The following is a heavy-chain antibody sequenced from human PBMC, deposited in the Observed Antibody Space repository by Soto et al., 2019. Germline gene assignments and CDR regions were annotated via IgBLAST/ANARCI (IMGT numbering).Heavy chain of an antibody. CDR1: GGSFSTYY. CDR2: INHSGST. D-gene: IGHD2-15*01. Sequence: QVQLHQWGAGLLKPSETLSLTCAVYGGSFSTYYWNWIRQPPGKGLEWIAEINHSGSTNYNPSLKSRVTISVDTSKNQFSLKLSSVTSADTAVYYCARVMGDCSGGSCSRPFAYWGQGTLVTVSS. V-gene: IGHV4-34*01. CDR3: ARVMGDCSGGSCSRPFAY. J-gene: IGHJ4*02.